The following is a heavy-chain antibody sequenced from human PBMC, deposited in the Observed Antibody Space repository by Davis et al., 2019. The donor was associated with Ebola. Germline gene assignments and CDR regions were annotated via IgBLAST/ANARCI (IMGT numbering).Heavy chain of an antibody. CDR1: GGSISSYY. CDR3: AREVYYYDSSGYYFGWFDP. D-gene: IGHD3-22*01. Sequence: SETLSLTCTVSGGSISSYYWSWIRQPPGKGLEWIGEINHSGSTNYNPSLKSRVTISVDTSKNQFSLKLSSVTAADTAVYYCAREVYYYDSSGYYFGWFDPWGQGTLVTVSS. CDR2: INHSGST. J-gene: IGHJ5*02. V-gene: IGHV4-34*01.